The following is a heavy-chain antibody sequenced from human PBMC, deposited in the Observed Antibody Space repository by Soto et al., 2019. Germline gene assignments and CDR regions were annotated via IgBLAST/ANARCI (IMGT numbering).Heavy chain of an antibody. CDR1: GGSISSGDYY. V-gene: IGHV4-30-4*01. Sequence: LSLTCTVSGGSISSGDYYWSWIRQPPGKGLEWIGYIYYSGSTYYNPSLKSRVTISVDTSKNQFSLKLSSVTAADTAVYYCARGTTVTTPYYYGMDVWGQGTTVTVSS. CDR3: ARGTTVTTPYYYGMDV. J-gene: IGHJ6*02. D-gene: IGHD4-4*01. CDR2: IYYSGST.